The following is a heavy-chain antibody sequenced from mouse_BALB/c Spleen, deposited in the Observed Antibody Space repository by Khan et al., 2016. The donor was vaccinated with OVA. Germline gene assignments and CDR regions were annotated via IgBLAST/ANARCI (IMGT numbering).Heavy chain of an antibody. D-gene: IGHD1-1*01. CDR3: ATSYFYGYYFDY. J-gene: IGHJ2*01. Sequence: EVELVDSGGGLVQPGGSRKLSCAASGFTFNNYGMHWVRQAPEKGLEWVAYISGDSNTIYYVDSVKGRFTISRDNPKNTLFLQMTSLMSEDTDMYYCATSYFYGYYFDYWGPGTTLTVS. V-gene: IGHV5-17*02. CDR1: GFTFNNYG. CDR2: ISGDSNTI.